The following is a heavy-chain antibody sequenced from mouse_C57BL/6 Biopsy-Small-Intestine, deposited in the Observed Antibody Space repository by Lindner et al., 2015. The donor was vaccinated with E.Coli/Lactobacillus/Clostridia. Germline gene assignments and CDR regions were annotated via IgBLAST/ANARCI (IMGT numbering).Heavy chain of an antibody. J-gene: IGHJ3*01. CDR3: ARNGDYGGWFAY. V-gene: IGHV1-20*01. Sequence: VQLQESGPELVKPGASVKISCKASGYSFTGYFMNWVKQSHGKSLEWIGRINPYNGDTFYNQKFKAKATLTVDTSSSAAHMELRSLTSEDSAVHYCARNGDYGGWFAYWGQGTLVTVSA. D-gene: IGHD2-13*01. CDR1: GYSFTGYF. CDR2: INPYNGDT.